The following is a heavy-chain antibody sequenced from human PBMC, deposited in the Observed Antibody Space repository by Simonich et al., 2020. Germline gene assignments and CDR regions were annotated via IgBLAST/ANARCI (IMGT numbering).Heavy chain of an antibody. J-gene: IGHJ5*02. D-gene: IGHD6-6*01. CDR2: IYYSGGT. CDR1: GGSISSSSYY. V-gene: IGHV4-39*01. Sequence: QLQLQESGPGLVKPSETLSLTCTVSGGSISSSSYYWGWIRQPPGKGLEWIGCIYYSGGTNYNPPLKSRVTISVDTSKNQFSLKLSSVTAADTAVYYCARHPEYSSNWFDPWGQGTLVTVSS. CDR3: ARHPEYSSNWFDP.